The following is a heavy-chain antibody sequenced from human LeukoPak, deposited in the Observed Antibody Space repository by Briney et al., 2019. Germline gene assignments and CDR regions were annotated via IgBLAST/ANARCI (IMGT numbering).Heavy chain of an antibody. CDR2: IIPIFGTA. J-gene: IGHJ4*02. CDR3: ARDSTTYYDFWSGYHPKPFDY. D-gene: IGHD3-3*01. CDR1: GGTFSSYA. Sequence: ASVKVFCKASGGTFSSYAISWVRQAPGQGLEWMGGIIPIFGTANYAQKVQGRVTITADESTSTAYMELSSLRSEDTAVYYCARDSTTYYDFWSGYHPKPFDYWGQGTLVTVSS. V-gene: IGHV1-69*13.